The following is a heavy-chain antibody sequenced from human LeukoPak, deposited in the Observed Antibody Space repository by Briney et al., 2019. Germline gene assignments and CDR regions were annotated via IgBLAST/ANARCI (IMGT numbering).Heavy chain of an antibody. CDR3: ARAQVVFSTSRYLLRLVRYGMDV. D-gene: IGHD2-2*01. Sequence: SSETLSLTCAVSGGSISSGGYSWSWIRQPPGKGLEWIGYINHSGSTNYNPSLKSRVTISVDTSKNQFSLKLSSVTAADTAVYYCARAQVVFSTSRYLLRLVRYGMDVWGQGTTVTVSS. CDR1: GGSISSGGYS. V-gene: IGHV4-30-2*01. CDR2: INHSGST. J-gene: IGHJ6*02.